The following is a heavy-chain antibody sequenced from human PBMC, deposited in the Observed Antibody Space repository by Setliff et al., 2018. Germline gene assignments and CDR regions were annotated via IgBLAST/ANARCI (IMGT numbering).Heavy chain of an antibody. CDR1: GGSFSGYY. V-gene: IGHV4-34*01. J-gene: IGHJ4*02. CDR3: ARRTEYYNFWSGYYDY. CDR2: INHSGST. Sequence: SETLSLTCAVYGGSFSGYYWSWIRQPPGKGLEWIGEINHSGSTNHNPSLKSRVTISVDTSKNQFSLNLSSVTAADTAVYYCARRTEYYNFWSGYYDYWGQGTLVTVSS. D-gene: IGHD3-3*01.